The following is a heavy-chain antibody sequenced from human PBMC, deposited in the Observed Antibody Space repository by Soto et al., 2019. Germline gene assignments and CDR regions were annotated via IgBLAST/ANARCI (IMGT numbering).Heavy chain of an antibody. CDR3: ARHLAHLRSGWLDP. CDR2: ISRDGTSK. CDR1: GCSFINYT. D-gene: IGHD3-3*02. J-gene: IGHJ5*02. V-gene: IGHV3-30-3*01. Sequence: GGALILTCSVSGCSFINYTMHWVRMAPGTGLGWVALISRDGTSKTFSHPVHDRLTISTDNSSNTLFSQMITPVTDETAVYYFARHLAHLRSGWLDPWGQGTLVTVSS.